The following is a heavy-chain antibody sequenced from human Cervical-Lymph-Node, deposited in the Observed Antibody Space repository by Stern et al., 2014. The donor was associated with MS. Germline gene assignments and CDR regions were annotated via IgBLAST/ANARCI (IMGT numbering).Heavy chain of an antibody. CDR2: FYWDDDN. CDR1: GFSLSTNGVG. J-gene: IGHJ3*02. Sequence: ESGPTLVKPTQTLTLTCTFSGFSLSTNGVGVGWIRQPPGKALEWLALFYWDDDNLYSPSLKSRLTITKDTSKNLVVLTMTNMYPVDTATYYCAHSDILTGDALDIWCQGTMVTVSS. CDR3: AHSDILTGDALDI. V-gene: IGHV2-5*02. D-gene: IGHD7-27*01.